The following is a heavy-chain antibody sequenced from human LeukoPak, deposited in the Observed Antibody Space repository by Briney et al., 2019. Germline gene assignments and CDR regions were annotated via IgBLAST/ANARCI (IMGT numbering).Heavy chain of an antibody. J-gene: IGHJ4*02. CDR1: GFTFSNYA. D-gene: IGHD4-17*01. V-gene: IGHV3-23*01. Sequence: QPGGSLRLSCAASGFTFSNYAMNWVRQAPGKGLEWVSSISGSGGRTYFADSVKGRFTISRDNSKNTLFLQMNSLRAEDTAVYYCAKDPALWGVTTFDYWGQGTLVTVSS. CDR3: AKDPALWGVTTFDY. CDR2: ISGSGGRT.